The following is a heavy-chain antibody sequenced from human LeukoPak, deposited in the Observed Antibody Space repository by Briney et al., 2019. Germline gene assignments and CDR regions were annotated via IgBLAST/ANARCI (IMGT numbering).Heavy chain of an antibody. CDR2: IYYSGST. J-gene: IGHJ4*02. CDR1: GGSISSDGYY. CDR3: ARDPAAAGYFDY. V-gene: IGHV4-31*03. D-gene: IGHD6-13*01. Sequence: SETLSLTCTVSGGSISSDGYYWSWLRQHPGKGLEWIGYIYYSGSTYYNPSLKSRVTISVDTSKNQFSLKLSSVTAADTAVYYCARDPAAAGYFDYWGQGTLVTVSS.